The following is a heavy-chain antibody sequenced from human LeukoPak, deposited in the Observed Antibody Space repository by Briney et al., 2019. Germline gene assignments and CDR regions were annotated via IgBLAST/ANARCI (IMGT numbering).Heavy chain of an antibody. D-gene: IGHD2/OR15-2a*01. V-gene: IGHV4-31*03. CDR3: ARDRRNSRGIDY. Sequence: SETLSLTCTVSGGSISSGGYYWSWFRQHPGKGLEWIGYIYYSGSTYYNPSLKSRVTISVDTSKNQFSLKLSSVTAADTAVYYCARDRRNSRGIDYWGQGTLVTVSS. CDR2: IYYSGST. J-gene: IGHJ4*02. CDR1: GGSISSGGYY.